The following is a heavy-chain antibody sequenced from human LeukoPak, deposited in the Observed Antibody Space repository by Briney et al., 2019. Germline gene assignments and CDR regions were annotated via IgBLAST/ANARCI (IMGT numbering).Heavy chain of an antibody. J-gene: IGHJ6*02. V-gene: IGHV1-2*04. D-gene: IGHD3-9*01. CDR2: INPNSGGT. CDR3: ARELRYFDWLFYGMDV. CDR1: GYTFTGYY. Sequence: ASVKVSCKASGYTFTGYYMHWVRQAPGQGLEWMGWINPNSGGTNYAQKFQGWVTMTRDTSISTAYMELSRLRSDDTAVYYCARELRYFDWLFYGMDVWGQGTTVTVSS.